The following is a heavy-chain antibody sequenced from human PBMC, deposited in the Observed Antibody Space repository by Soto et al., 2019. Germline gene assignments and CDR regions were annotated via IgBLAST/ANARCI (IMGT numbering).Heavy chain of an antibody. CDR1: GYAFTSYY. CDR2: INPSGGST. CDR3: ARDLGYYYGSGSSRGGYYYMDV. J-gene: IGHJ6*03. D-gene: IGHD3-10*01. V-gene: IGHV1-46*03. Sequence: ASVKGSCKACGYAFTSYYMHWVRQAPEQGLEWMGIINPSGGSTSYAQKFHGRVTMTRDTSTSTVYMELSSLRSDDTAVYYCARDLGYYYGSGSSRGGYYYMDVWGKGTTVTVSS.